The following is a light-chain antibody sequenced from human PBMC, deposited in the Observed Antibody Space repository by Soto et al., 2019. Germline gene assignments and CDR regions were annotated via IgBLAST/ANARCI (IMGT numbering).Light chain of an antibody. CDR1: QNIRNY. J-gene: IGKJ4*01. CDR3: QKYNSAPPNT. CDR2: GAS. Sequence: DIQMTQSPSSLSASVGDRVTITCRTSQNIRNYLAWYQRKPGRVPRLLIYGASTLQSGVPSRFSGSGSGTDFTLTISSLQPEDVATYYCQKYNSAPPNTFGGGTRVEIK. V-gene: IGKV1-27*01.